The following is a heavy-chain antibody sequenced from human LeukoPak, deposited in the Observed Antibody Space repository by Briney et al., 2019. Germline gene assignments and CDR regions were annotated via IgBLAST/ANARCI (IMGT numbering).Heavy chain of an antibody. V-gene: IGHV3-30*18. CDR1: GFTFSSYG. CDR2: ISYDGSNK. Sequence: GGSLRLSCAASGFTFSSYGMRWVRQAAGKGLEWVAVISYDGSNKYYADSVKGRFTISRDNSKNTLYLQMNSLRAEDTAVYYCAKEGPALGYSSSWYEGYYGMDVWGQGTTVTVSS. J-gene: IGHJ6*02. D-gene: IGHD6-13*01. CDR3: AKEGPALGYSSSWYEGYYGMDV.